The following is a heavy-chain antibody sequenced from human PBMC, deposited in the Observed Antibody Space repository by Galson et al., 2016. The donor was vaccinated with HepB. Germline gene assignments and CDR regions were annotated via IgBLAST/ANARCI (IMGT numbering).Heavy chain of an antibody. Sequence: SLRLSCAASGFSFSSYAMSWVRQAPGKGLEWVSTITGRGTSTYYADPVEARFTISRNNSKSTLYLQMNGLRAEDTAVYYCAKDPQWTTSSRGAFDVWGQGTMLTVFS. D-gene: IGHD6-6*01. CDR2: ITGRGTST. CDR1: GFSFSSYA. CDR3: AKDPQWTTSSRGAFDV. J-gene: IGHJ3*01. V-gene: IGHV3-23*01.